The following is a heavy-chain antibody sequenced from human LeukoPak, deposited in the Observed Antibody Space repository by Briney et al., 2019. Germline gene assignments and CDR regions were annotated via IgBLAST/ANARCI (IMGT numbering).Heavy chain of an antibody. CDR2: INSDGSST. CDR1: GFTFSSYW. Sequence: PGGSLRLSCAASGFTFSSYWMHWVRQAPGKGLVWVSRINSDGSSTSYADSVKGRFTISRDNAKNSLYLQMNSLRAEDMALYYCAKDASGSYYDEAFDIWGQGTMVTVSS. J-gene: IGHJ3*02. D-gene: IGHD1-26*01. V-gene: IGHV3-74*01. CDR3: AKDASGSYYDEAFDI.